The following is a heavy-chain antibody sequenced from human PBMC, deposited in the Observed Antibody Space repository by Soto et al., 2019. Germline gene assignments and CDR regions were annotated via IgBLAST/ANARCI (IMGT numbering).Heavy chain of an antibody. CDR1: GGSISSYD. Sequence: SDTLSLTWTVSGGSISSYDWSWIRQPPGKGLEWIGYIYYSGSTNYNPSLKSRVTISVDTSKNQFSLKLSSVTAADTAVYYCARLRYSYGSSFDYWGQGTLVTVSS. J-gene: IGHJ4*02. V-gene: IGHV4-59*08. CDR2: IYYSGST. D-gene: IGHD5-18*01. CDR3: ARLRYSYGSSFDY.